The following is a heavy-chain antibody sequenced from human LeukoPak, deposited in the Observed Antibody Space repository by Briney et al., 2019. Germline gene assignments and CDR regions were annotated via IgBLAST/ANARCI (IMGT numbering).Heavy chain of an antibody. V-gene: IGHV1-69*06. CDR3: ARGNSSGSKYFQH. D-gene: IGHD6-19*01. CDR2: IIPIFGTA. J-gene: IGHJ1*01. Sequence: SVKVSCKASGGTFSSYAISWVRRAPGQGLEWMGGIIPIFGTANYAQKFQGRVTITADKSTSTAYMELSSLRSEDTAVYYCARGNSSGSKYFQHWGQGTLVTVSS. CDR1: GGTFSSYA.